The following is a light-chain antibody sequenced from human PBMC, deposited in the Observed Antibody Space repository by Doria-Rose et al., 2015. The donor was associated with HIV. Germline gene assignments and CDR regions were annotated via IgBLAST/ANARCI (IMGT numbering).Light chain of an antibody. CDR2: DGS. CDR1: QSFSSTY. J-gene: IGKJ1*01. V-gene: IGKV3-20*01. CDR3: HQYGTSWT. Sequence: EIVMTQSPGTLSLSPGERATLSCRASQSFSSTYLAWYQQKPGQAPSLIIYDGSTRATGIPDRFSASGSGTDFTLTINRLEPEGFALYYCHQYGTSWTFGQGTKVEI.